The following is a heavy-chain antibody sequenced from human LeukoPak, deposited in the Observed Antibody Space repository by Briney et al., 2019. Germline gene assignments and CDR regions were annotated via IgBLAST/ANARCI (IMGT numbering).Heavy chain of an antibody. Sequence: PGGSLRLSCAVSGFTVSSDYMSWVRQAPGKGLEWVSYISSASNTIYYADSVKGRFTISRDNAKNSLYLQMNSLRAEDTAMYYCVRDGWFGDYNWFDPWGQGTLVTVSS. CDR1: GFTVSSDY. V-gene: IGHV3-48*01. D-gene: IGHD3-10*01. CDR3: VRDGWFGDYNWFDP. CDR2: ISSASNTI. J-gene: IGHJ5*02.